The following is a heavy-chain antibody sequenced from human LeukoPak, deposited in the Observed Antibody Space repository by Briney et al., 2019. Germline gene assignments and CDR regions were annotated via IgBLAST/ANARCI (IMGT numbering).Heavy chain of an antibody. J-gene: IGHJ6*02. CDR1: GFTFSSYS. CDR2: ISSSSSTI. CDR3: ARDRSTGPLRYFDWLSSDSYYYYGMDV. V-gene: IGHV3-48*01. Sequence: GGSLRLSCAASGFTFSSYSMNWVRQAPGKGLEWVSYISSSSSTIYYADSVKGRFTISRDNAKNSLYLQMNSLRAEDTAVYYRARDRSTGPLRYFDWLSSDSYYYYGMDVWGQGTTVTVSS. D-gene: IGHD3-9*01.